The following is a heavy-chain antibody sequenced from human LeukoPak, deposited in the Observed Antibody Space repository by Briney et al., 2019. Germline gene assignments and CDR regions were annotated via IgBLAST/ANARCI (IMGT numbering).Heavy chain of an antibody. Sequence: GGSLRLSCAASGFTVSSNYMSWVRQAPGKGLEWVSVIYSGGSTSYADSVKGRFTISRDNSKNTLYLQMNSLRAEDTAVYYCERDRIQLWLHAFDIWGQGTMVTVSS. CDR2: IYSGGST. D-gene: IGHD5-18*01. CDR3: ERDRIQLWLHAFDI. J-gene: IGHJ3*02. CDR1: GFTVSSNY. V-gene: IGHV3-66*01.